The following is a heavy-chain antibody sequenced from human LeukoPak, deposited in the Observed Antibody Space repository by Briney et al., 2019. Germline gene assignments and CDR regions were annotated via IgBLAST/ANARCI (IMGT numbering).Heavy chain of an antibody. CDR1: GGSFNGYS. J-gene: IGHJ5*02. V-gene: IGHV4-34*01. D-gene: IGHD3/OR15-3a*01. CDR3: ARLEGTSWTGFWLDP. Sequence: SETLSLTCAVIGGSFNGYSWTWLRKAPGKGLEWIGDIDHGGNTRYTPSLKSRLIISVDTSNQQFSLNLRSATAADTAVYYCARLEGTSWTGFWLDPWGQGTLSPSPQ. CDR2: IDHGGNT.